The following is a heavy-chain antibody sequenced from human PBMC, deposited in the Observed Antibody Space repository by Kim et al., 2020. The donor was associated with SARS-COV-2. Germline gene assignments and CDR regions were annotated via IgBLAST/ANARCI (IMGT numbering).Heavy chain of an antibody. CDR2: IYYSGST. J-gene: IGHJ6*02. CDR3: ARKLGHSSGWLRQTALFFYGMDV. V-gene: IGHV4-31*03. Sequence: SETLSLTCTVSGGSISSGGYYWSWIRQHPGKGLEWIGYIYYSGSTYYNPSLKSRVTISVDTSKNQFSLKLSSVTAADTAVYYCARKLGHSSGWLRQTALFFYGMDVWGQGTTVTVSS. CDR1: GGSISSGGYY. D-gene: IGHD6-19*01.